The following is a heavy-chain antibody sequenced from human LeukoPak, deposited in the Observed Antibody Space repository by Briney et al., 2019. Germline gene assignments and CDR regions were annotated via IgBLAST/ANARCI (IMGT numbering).Heavy chain of an antibody. Sequence: PGGSLRLSCAASGFTFSSYAMHWVRQAPGKGLEWVAVISYDGSNKYYADSVKGRFTISRDNSENTLYLQLNSLRVEDTAVYYCAKNRGAGSHYYYHMNVWGKGTTVTVSS. CDR1: GFTFSSYA. CDR2: ISYDGSNK. V-gene: IGHV3-30-3*02. CDR3: AKNRGAGSHYYYHMNV. D-gene: IGHD1-26*01. J-gene: IGHJ6*03.